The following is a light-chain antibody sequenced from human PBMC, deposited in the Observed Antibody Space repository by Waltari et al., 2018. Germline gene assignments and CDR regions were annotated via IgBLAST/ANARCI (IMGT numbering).Light chain of an antibody. V-gene: IGLV3-21*02. Sequence: SYILTQPPSVSVAPGQAASITCGGADIGGRSVHWYQQRPGQAPILIVFDDSARPSGVPERFSVSRSGNPATLTISRVEAGDEADYFCHLWDGLLDHVVFGGGTKLTVL. CDR2: DDS. CDR1: DIGGRS. CDR3: HLWDGLLDHVV. J-gene: IGLJ2*01.